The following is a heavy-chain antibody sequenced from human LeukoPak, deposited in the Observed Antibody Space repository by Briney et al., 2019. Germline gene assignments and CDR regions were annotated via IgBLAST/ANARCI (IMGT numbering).Heavy chain of an antibody. CDR2: TYAGDSDP. J-gene: IGHJ5*02. CDR1: GYLFTSYW. D-gene: IGHD6-19*01. CDR3: ARRIAGAGTDWFDP. V-gene: IGHV5-51*01. Sequence: GASLKLSCQGSGYLFTSYWIGRVRQLPAKGLEWMGITYAGDSDPKYSPYLQGQVTISANKSISTAYLQWSSLEASDTARYYCARRIAGAGTDWFDPWGQGSMVSVCS.